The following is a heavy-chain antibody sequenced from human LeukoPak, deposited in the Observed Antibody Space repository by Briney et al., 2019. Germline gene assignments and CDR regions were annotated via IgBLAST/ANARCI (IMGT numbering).Heavy chain of an antibody. CDR1: GFNFNVYS. J-gene: IGHJ4*02. V-gene: IGHV3-48*01. Sequence: GGSLRLSCAASGFNFNVYSMNWVRQAPGKGLEWISYMTSDSNTIYYADSVRGRFTISRDNAKKSVYLELSNLRADDTAMHYCARSTEWFADYWGQGTLVTVSS. D-gene: IGHD3-3*01. CDR2: MTSDSNTI. CDR3: ARSTEWFADY.